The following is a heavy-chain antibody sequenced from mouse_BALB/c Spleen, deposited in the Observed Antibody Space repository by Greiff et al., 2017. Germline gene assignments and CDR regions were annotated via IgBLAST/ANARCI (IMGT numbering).Heavy chain of an antibody. CDR1: GYTFTSYW. Sequence: VQLQQSGAELARPGASVKLSCKASGYTFTSYWMQWVKQRPGQGLEWIGAIYPGDGDTRYTQKFKGKATLTADKSSSTAYMQLSSLASEDSAVYYCARGGYDYDGDYWGQGTTLTVSS. CDR3: ARGGYDYDGDY. V-gene: IGHV1-87*01. D-gene: IGHD2-4*01. CDR2: IYPGDGDT. J-gene: IGHJ2*01.